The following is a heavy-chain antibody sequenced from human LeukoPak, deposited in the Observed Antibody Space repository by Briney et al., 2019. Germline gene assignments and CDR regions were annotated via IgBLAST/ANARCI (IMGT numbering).Heavy chain of an antibody. J-gene: IGHJ5*02. CDR1: GFTFDDFV. Sequence: QSGGSLRLSCSASGFTFDDFVMHWVRQVPGKGLEWVSFIAWDGHGTHYEDSVKGRFTISRDNSKNSLHLQMNSLRTEDTAVYFCARGHSSSWLGWLDHWGQGTLVTVSS. CDR2: IAWDGHGT. D-gene: IGHD6-13*01. CDR3: ARGHSSSWLGWLDH. V-gene: IGHV3-43*01.